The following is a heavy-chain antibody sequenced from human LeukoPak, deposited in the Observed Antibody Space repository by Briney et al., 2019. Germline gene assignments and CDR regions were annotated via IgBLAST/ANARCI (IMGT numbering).Heavy chain of an antibody. CDR3: ARVVVVVPAAMAYYYMDV. V-gene: IGHV4-39*07. Sequence: SDTLSLTCTVSGGSISSRSYYWGWIRQPPGKGLEWIGSIYHSGSTYYNPSLKSRVTISVDTSKLQFSLKLSSVTAADTAVYYCARVVVVVPAAMAYYYMDVWGKGTTVTVSS. J-gene: IGHJ6*03. D-gene: IGHD2-2*01. CDR1: GGSISSRSYY. CDR2: IYHSGST.